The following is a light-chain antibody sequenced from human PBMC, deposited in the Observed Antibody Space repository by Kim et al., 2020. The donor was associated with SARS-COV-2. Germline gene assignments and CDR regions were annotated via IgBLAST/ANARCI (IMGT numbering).Light chain of an antibody. Sequence: QSFTLSCTGTSSYVGCYNDGSWYQQHPGKAPKLMIYDVSNRPSGVSNRFSGSKSGNTASLTISGLQAEDEADYYCSSYTSSSTLVVFGGGTQLTVL. CDR2: DVS. V-gene: IGLV2-14*03. CDR1: SSYVGCYND. CDR3: SSYTSSSTLVV. J-gene: IGLJ2*01.